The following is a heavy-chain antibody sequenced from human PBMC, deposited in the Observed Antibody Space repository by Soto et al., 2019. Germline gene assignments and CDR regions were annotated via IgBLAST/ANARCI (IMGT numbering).Heavy chain of an antibody. CDR2: IDWDDDK. CDR1: GFSLSTSGMC. J-gene: IGHJ1*01. D-gene: IGHD3-22*01. Sequence: SGPTLVNPTQTLTLTCTFSGFSLSTSGMCVSWIRQPPGKALEWLALIDWDDDKYYSTSLKTRLTISKDTSKNQVVLTMTNMDPVNTATYYCARIVTYYYDIIVLIPPPSHNSGMVLWAKGT. CDR3: ARIVTYYYDIIVLIPPPSHNSGMVL. V-gene: IGHV2-70*01.